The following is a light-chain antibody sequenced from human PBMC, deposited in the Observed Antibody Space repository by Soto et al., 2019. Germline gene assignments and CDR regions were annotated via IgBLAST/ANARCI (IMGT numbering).Light chain of an antibody. J-gene: IGKJ4*01. CDR1: QSVSTT. V-gene: IGKV3-15*01. CDR2: EAS. CDR3: QQYNNWPSA. Sequence: EIVMTQSPATLSVSPGERVTLSCRASQSVSTTLAWYQQKPGQAPRLLIYEASTMATGIPARFSGSGSGTEFTLTISSLQSEDSALYYCQQYNNWPSAFGGGTKVEIK.